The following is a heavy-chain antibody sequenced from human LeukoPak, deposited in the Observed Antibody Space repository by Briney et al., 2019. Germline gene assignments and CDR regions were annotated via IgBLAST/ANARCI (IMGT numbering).Heavy chain of an antibody. CDR1: GFTFKDYD. CDR3: VRQPDSGRYGFDH. J-gene: IGHJ4*02. D-gene: IGHD6-19*01. Sequence: GGSLRLSCVVSGFTFKDYDIHWVRQTTGKGLEWVSAIGSGGYTYYADSVRGRFTISREDAGTSLSLQMNNLRAEDTAVYYCVRQPDSGRYGFDHWGQGTLVTVSS. CDR2: IGSGGYT. V-gene: IGHV3-13*01.